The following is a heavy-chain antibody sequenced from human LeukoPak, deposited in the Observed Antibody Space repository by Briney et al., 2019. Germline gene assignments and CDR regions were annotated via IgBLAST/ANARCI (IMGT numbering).Heavy chain of an antibody. D-gene: IGHD1-14*01. J-gene: IGHJ5*02. Sequence: PETLSITCTVSGASISTNTYYWAWIRQPPGKGLEWIANIFYNGNIYYNPSLKSRVTISIDTSNNQFSLKLISVTAADMAVYYCARLNKPGWFDPWGQGTLVTVSS. CDR1: GASISTNTYY. V-gene: IGHV4-39*07. CDR3: ARLNKPGWFDP. CDR2: IFYNGNI.